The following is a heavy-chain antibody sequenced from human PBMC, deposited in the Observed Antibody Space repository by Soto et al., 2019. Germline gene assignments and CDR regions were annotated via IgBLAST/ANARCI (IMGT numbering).Heavy chain of an antibody. CDR1: GYTFTSYG. V-gene: IGHV1-18*01. D-gene: IGHD3-16*01. J-gene: IGHJ4*02. CDR3: ARGYGYVWGSWDY. CDR2: INAYNGNT. Sequence: QVQLVQSGAEVKKPGASVKVSCKASGYTFTSYGITWVRQAPGQGLEWMGWINAYNGNTKYSQKFQGRVTITRDTSASTAYMELSSLRSEDTAVYYCARGYGYVWGSWDYWGQGTLVTVSS.